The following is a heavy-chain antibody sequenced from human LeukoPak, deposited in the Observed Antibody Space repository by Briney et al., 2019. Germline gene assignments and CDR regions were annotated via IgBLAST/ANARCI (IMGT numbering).Heavy chain of an antibody. V-gene: IGHV4-31*03. CDR3: ARDSRRNSSGWYPRLDY. CDR2: IYYSGST. J-gene: IGHJ4*02. Sequence: PSETLSLTCTVSGGSISSGGYSWSWIRQHPGKGLEWIGYIYYSGSTYYNPSLKSRVTISVDTSKNQFSLKLSSVTAADTAVYYCARDSRRNSSGWYPRLDYWGQGTLVTVSS. CDR1: GGSISSGGYS. D-gene: IGHD6-19*01.